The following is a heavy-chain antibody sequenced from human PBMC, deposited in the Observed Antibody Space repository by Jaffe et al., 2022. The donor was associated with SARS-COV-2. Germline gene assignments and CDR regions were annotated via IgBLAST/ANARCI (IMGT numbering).Heavy chain of an antibody. CDR2: ISGSGDMT. CDR1: GFSFSGYA. D-gene: IGHD6-19*01. V-gene: IGHV3-23*01. Sequence: EVQLLESGGGLVQPGGSVRLSCVASGFSFSGYALAWVRQAPGKGLEWLSGISGSGDMTFFADSVKGRLIISRDNSKNTVSLQMNNLRAEDTAVYYCVKSSGWYIGHFDFWGQGIRVTVSS. J-gene: IGHJ4*02. CDR3: VKSSGWYIGHFDF.